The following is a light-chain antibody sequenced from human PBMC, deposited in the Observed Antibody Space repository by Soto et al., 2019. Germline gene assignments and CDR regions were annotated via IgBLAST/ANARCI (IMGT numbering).Light chain of an antibody. CDR1: SSDVGGYNY. CDR2: DVS. J-gene: IGLJ2*01. Sequence: QSVLTQPASVSGSPGQSITISCTGTSSDVGGYNYVSWYQQHPGKAPKLMIYDVSSRPSGVSNRFSGSKSGNTSSLTISGLQAEDEADYYCSSYTSRGTLVVFGGGTKVTVL. V-gene: IGLV2-14*01. CDR3: SSYTSRGTLVV.